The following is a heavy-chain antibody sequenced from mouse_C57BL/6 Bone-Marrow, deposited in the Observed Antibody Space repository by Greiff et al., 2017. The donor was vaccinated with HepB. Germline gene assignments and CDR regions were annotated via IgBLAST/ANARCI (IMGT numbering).Heavy chain of an antibody. CDR2: FYPGSGSI. J-gene: IGHJ2*01. Sequence: VKLMESGAELVKPGASVKLSCKAFGYTFTEYTIHWVKQRSGQGLEWIGWFYPGSGSIKYNEKFKDKATLTADKSSSTVYMELSRLTSEDSAVYFCARHGITTVVLGDYFDYWGQGTTLTVSS. V-gene: IGHV1-62-2*01. D-gene: IGHD1-1*01. CDR1: GYTFTEYT. CDR3: ARHGITTVVLGDYFDY.